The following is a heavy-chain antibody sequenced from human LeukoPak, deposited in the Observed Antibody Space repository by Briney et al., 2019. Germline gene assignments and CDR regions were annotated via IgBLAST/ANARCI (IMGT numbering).Heavy chain of an antibody. CDR2: ISSSSSTI. D-gene: IGHD4-17*01. Sequence: GGSLRLSCAASGFTFSSYSMNWVRQAPGKGLEWVSYISSSSSTIYYADSVKGRFTISRDNSKNTLYLQMNSLRAEDTAVYYCARDSASDYGDYWSPMDVWGKGTTVTVSS. CDR1: GFTFSSYS. J-gene: IGHJ6*03. CDR3: ARDSASDYGDYWSPMDV. V-gene: IGHV3-48*01.